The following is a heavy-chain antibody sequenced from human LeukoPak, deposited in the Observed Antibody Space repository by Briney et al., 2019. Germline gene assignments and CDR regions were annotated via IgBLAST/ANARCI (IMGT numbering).Heavy chain of an antibody. V-gene: IGHV3-66*02. CDR2: IYSGGST. J-gene: IGHJ4*02. Sequence: PGGSLRLSCAASGFTVSSTYMSWVRQAPGKGLEWVSVIYSGGSTFYADSVKGRFTISRDNSKNTLYLQMNSLRAEDTALYYCARDSNYDYWGQGTLVTVSS. D-gene: IGHD5-18*01. CDR3: ARDSNYDY. CDR1: GFTVSSTY.